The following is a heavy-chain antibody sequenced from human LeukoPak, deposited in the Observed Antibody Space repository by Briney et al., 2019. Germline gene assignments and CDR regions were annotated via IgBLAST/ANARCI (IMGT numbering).Heavy chain of an antibody. CDR1: GFTFSSYA. CDR3: AKDSDIVVVPAHADY. Sequence: PGGSLRLSCAASGFTFSSYAMSWVRQAPGKGLEWVSAISGSGGSTYYADSVKGRFTISRDNSKNTLYLQMNSLRAEDTAVYYCAKDSDIVVVPAHADYWGQGTLVTVSS. D-gene: IGHD2-2*01. V-gene: IGHV3-23*01. CDR2: ISGSGGST. J-gene: IGHJ4*02.